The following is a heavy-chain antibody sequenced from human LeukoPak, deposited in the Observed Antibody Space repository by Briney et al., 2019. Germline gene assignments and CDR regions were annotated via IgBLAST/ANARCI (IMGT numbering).Heavy chain of an antibody. CDR3: TRGYAGIDY. CDR2: IDTDGSST. Sequence: GGSLRLSCAASGFTFSSYWMHWVRQAPGKGLVWVSRIDTDGSSTIYADSVKGRLTISRDNAKNTLYLQMNSLRAEDTAVYYCTRGYAGIDYWGQGTLVTVSS. CDR1: GFTFSSYW. D-gene: IGHD5-12*01. J-gene: IGHJ4*02. V-gene: IGHV3-74*01.